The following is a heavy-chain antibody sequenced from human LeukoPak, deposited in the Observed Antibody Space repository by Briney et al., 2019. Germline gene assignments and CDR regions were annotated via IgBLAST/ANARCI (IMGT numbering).Heavy chain of an antibody. D-gene: IGHD3-10*01. V-gene: IGHV1-69*04. CDR3: AIRGSGSYLYY. CDR1: GGTFSSYA. CDR2: IIPILGIA. J-gene: IGHJ4*02. Sequence: SVKLSCKASGGTFSSYAISWMRQPPGPGLELMGRIIPILGIANYAQKFQGRVTITADKSTTTTYMKLSSLRSENTVLYYCAIRGSGSYLYYWGQGTLVTVSS.